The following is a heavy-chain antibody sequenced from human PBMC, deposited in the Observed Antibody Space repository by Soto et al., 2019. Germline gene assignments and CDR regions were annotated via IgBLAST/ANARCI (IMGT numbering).Heavy chain of an antibody. J-gene: IGHJ4*02. V-gene: IGHV3-11*06. CDR2: ISSSSSYT. D-gene: IGHD4-17*01. CDR3: ARDSPTAEIDY. CDR1: GFTFSDYY. Sequence: GGSLRLSCAASGFTFSDYYMSWIRQAPGKGLEWVSYISSSSSYTNYADSVKGRFTISRDNAKNSLYLQMNSLRAEDTAVYYCARDSPTAEIDYWGQGTLVTVSS.